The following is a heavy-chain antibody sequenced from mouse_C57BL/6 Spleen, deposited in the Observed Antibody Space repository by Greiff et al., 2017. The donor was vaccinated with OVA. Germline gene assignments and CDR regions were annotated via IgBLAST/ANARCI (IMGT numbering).Heavy chain of an antibody. CDR3: ARGGYGREGVFAY. CDR1: GYTFTSYW. D-gene: IGHD1-1*01. V-gene: IGHV1-64*01. Sequence: VKLQQPGAELVKPGASVKLSCKASGYTFTSYWMHWVKQRPGQGLEWIGMIHPNSGSTNYNEKFKSKATLTVDKSSSTAYMQLSSLTSEDSAVYYCARGGYGREGVFAYWGQGTLVTVSA. J-gene: IGHJ3*01. CDR2: IHPNSGST.